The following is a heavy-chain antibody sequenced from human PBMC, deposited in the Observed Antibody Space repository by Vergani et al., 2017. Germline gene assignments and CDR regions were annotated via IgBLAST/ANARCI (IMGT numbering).Heavy chain of an antibody. D-gene: IGHD2-2*01. CDR2: ISGSGGRT. J-gene: IGHJ3*02. CDR3: ANVCRSTSCYGDAFDI. Sequence: EVQLLESGGGLVQPGGSLRLSCAASGFTFSSYAMSWVRQAPGKGLEWVSAISGSGGRTYYADSVKGRFTIPRDNSKNTLYLQMNSLRAEDTAVYYCANVCRSTSCYGDAFDIWGQGTMVTVSS. CDR1: GFTFSSYA. V-gene: IGHV3-23*01.